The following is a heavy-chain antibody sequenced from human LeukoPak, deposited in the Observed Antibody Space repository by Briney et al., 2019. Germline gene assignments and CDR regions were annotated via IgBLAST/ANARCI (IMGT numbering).Heavy chain of an antibody. V-gene: IGHV1-69*01. D-gene: IGHD6-13*01. CDR2: IIPIFGTA. Sequence: SVKVSCKASGGTFSSYAISWVRQAPGQGLEWMGGIIPIFGTANYAQKFQGRVTITADESTSTAYMELSSLRSEDTAVYYCARGYSSPVPNFDYWGQGTLVTVSS. CDR1: GGTFSSYA. J-gene: IGHJ4*02. CDR3: ARGYSSPVPNFDY.